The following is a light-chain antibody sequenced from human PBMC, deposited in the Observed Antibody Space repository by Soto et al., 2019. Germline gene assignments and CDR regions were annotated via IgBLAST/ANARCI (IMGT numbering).Light chain of an antibody. V-gene: IGKV3-20*01. CDR3: QQYGSSPIT. J-gene: IGKJ5*01. CDR1: QSVSSSY. Sequence: EIVLTQSPGTLSLSAGERGTLSWRASQSVSSSYLAWYQQKPGQAPRLLIHGASSRATGIPDRISGSGSGTDFTLTISRLEPEDFAVYYCQQYGSSPITFGQGTR. CDR2: GAS.